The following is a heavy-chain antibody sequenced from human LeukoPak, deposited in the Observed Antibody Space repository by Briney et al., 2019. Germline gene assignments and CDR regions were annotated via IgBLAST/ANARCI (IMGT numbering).Heavy chain of an antibody. CDR3: ARPSTYYYDSSGYYTFDY. CDR1: GYTFTSYA. J-gene: IGHJ4*02. CDR2: INAGNGNT. Sequence: GASVKVSCKASGYTFTSYAMHWVRQAPGQRLEWMGWINAGNGNTKYSQKFQGRVTITRDTSASTAYMELSSLRSEDTAVYYCARPSTYYYDSSGYYTFDYWGQGTLVTVSS. V-gene: IGHV1-3*01. D-gene: IGHD3-22*01.